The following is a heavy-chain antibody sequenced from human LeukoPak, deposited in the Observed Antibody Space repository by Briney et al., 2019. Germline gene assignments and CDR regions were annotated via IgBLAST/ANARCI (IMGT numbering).Heavy chain of an antibody. Sequence: SETLSLTCTVSGGSVSSGSYYRSWIRQPPGKGLEWIGYIYYSGSTNYNPSLKSRVTIPVDTSKNQFSLKLSSVTAADTAVYYCARGGYSSSSWGQGTLVTVSS. V-gene: IGHV4-61*01. CDR3: ARGGYSSSS. J-gene: IGHJ4*02. CDR1: GGSVSSGSYY. CDR2: IYYSGST. D-gene: IGHD6-6*01.